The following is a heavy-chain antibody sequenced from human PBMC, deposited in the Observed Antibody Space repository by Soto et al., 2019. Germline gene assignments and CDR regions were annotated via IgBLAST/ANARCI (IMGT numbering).Heavy chain of an antibody. CDR1: GFTFSRHG. J-gene: IGHJ4*02. CDR3: VKDRVESGLGEVDF. D-gene: IGHD3-16*01. V-gene: IGHV3-30*18. CDR2: ISYDGSRK. Sequence: GGSLRLSCAASGFTFSRHGMHWVRQAPGKGLEWVAVISYDGSRKYYVDCVKGRFTISRDNTKSTLYLQVNSLRPEDTAVYYCVKDRVESGLGEVDFWGQGTLVTVSS.